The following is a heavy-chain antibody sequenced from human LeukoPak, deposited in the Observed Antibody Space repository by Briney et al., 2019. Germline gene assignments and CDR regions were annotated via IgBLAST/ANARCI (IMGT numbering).Heavy chain of an antibody. D-gene: IGHD6-19*01. V-gene: IGHV3-30*18. CDR3: AKSGSSGWYVLDY. CDR1: GFTFSSYG. CDR2: ISYDGSNK. J-gene: IGHJ4*02. Sequence: GGSLRLSCAASGFTFSSYGMHWVRQAPGKGLEWVAVISYDGSNKYYADSVKGRFTISRHNSKNTLYLQMNSLRAEDTAVYYCAKSGSSGWYVLDYWGQGTLVTVSS.